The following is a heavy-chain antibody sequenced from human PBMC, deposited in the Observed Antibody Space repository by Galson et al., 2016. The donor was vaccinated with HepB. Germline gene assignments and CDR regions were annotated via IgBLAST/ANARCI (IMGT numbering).Heavy chain of an antibody. D-gene: IGHD3-10*01. V-gene: IGHV3-7*01. CDR2: IKEDGVAN. J-gene: IGHJ6*02. Sequence: SLRLSCAASGFTFSSHWMRWVRQAPGEGLEWVGTIKEDGVANFYVDSVKGRFTISRDNAKNSVYLQMNSLRADDTAVYYCARVFRSGKQMDVWGQGTTVTVSS. CDR3: ARVFRSGKQMDV. CDR1: GFTFSSHW.